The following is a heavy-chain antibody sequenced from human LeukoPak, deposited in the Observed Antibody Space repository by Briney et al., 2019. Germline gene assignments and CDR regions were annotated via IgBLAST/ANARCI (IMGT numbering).Heavy chain of an antibody. D-gene: IGHD1-1*01. Sequence: PGGSLRLSCTASGFTFEDHAMHWVRQTPGKGLEWISLVQRDSRGIYYSDSVKGRFTVSRDDSRNTVYLQLNNLRVEDTAIYYCAKANWVSNADAVWWGQGTQVTVSS. V-gene: IGHV3-43*02. CDR2: VQRDSRGI. CDR1: GFTFEDHA. J-gene: IGHJ4*02. CDR3: AKANWVSNADAVW.